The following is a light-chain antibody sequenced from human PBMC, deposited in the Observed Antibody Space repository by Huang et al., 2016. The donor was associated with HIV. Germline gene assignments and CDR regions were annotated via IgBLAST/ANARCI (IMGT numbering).Light chain of an antibody. CDR1: QSVTSNY. V-gene: IGKV3-20*01. Sequence: EIVLTQSPGTLSLSPGTRATLSCRASQSVTSNYLAWYQQKPGQAPRLLIYGASTRATGISDKFSGSGSGTDFTLTISRLEPEDFAVYYCQQYGGSPPITFGQGTRLEIK. CDR3: QQYGGSPPIT. J-gene: IGKJ5*01. CDR2: GAS.